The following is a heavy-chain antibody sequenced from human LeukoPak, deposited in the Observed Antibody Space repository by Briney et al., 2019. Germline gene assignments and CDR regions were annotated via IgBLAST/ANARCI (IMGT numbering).Heavy chain of an antibody. J-gene: IGHJ4*02. CDR3: ARAVQVTTGGLFDY. V-gene: IGHV1-69*06. Sequence: ASVKVSCKASGGTFSNYAISWVRQAPGQGLEWMGEIIPIFDTPNFAQKFQGRVTITADKSTSTAYMELSRLRSEDTAVYYCARAVQVTTGGLFDYWGQGTLVTVSS. D-gene: IGHD4-17*01. CDR1: GGTFSNYA. CDR2: IIPIFDTP.